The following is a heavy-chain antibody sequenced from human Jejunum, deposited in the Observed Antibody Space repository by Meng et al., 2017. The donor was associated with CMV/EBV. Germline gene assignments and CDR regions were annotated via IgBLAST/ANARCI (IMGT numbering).Heavy chain of an antibody. CDR3: ANQMPWNYYYGMDL. J-gene: IGHJ6*02. CDR2: ISTTSTYI. Sequence: SEFSFSSHTMTLVRQAPGKGLEWVASISTTSTYIYYADPVKGRFTISRDNAKNSLYLQMNSLRVEDTAVYYCANQMPWNYYYGMDLWGQGTTVTVSS. CDR1: EFSFSSHT. D-gene: IGHD2-2*01. V-gene: IGHV3-21*01.